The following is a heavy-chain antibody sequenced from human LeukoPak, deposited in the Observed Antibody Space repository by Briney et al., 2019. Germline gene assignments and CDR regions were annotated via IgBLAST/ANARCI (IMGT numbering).Heavy chain of an antibody. CDR2: IGGSGGST. CDR1: GFTFNRFG. J-gene: IGHJ4*02. V-gene: IGHV3-23*01. CDR3: AKRGAEVGTTIAPGDY. D-gene: IGHD1-26*01. Sequence: GGSLRLSCAASGFTFNRFGMSWVRQAPGKGLEWVSAIGGSGGSTYYADSVKGRFTISRDSSKNTLYLQMNSLRAEDTAVYYCAKRGAEVGTTIAPGDYWGQGSLVTVSS.